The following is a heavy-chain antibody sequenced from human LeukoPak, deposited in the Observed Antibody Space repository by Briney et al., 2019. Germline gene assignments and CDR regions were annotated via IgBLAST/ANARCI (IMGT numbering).Heavy chain of an antibody. J-gene: IGHJ3*02. CDR3: ARGSGYYPTDDAFDI. V-gene: IGHV3-7*01. CDR2: IKQDGSEK. CDR1: GFTFSSYW. D-gene: IGHD3-22*01. Sequence: GGSLRLSCAASGFTFSSYWMSWVRQAPGKGLEGVANIKQDGSEKDYVDAVKGRFTISRENAKNLLYLQMNSLRAEETAVYYCARGSGYYPTDDAFDIWGKGTMVTVSS.